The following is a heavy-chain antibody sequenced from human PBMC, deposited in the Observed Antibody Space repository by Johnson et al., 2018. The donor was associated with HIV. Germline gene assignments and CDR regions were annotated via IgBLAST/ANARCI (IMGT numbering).Heavy chain of an antibody. CDR2: INWNGGST. CDR1: GFTFDDYG. D-gene: IGHD3-22*01. J-gene: IGHJ3*02. Sequence: MQLVESGGGVVRPGGSLRLSCAASGFTFDDYGMSWVRQAPGKGLEWVSGINWNGGSTGYADSVKGRFTISRDNAKNSLYLQMNSLRAEDTALYYCARLKYYYDSSGYYYQNAFDIWGQGTMVTVSS. CDR3: ARLKYYYDSSGYYYQNAFDI. V-gene: IGHV3-20*04.